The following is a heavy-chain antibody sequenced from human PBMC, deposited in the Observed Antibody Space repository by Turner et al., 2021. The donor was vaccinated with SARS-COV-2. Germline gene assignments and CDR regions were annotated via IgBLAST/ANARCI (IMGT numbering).Heavy chain of an antibody. CDR3: ARYSPELRGYYFDY. CDR1: GGSISSSSYY. CDR2: IYYSGST. J-gene: IGHJ4*02. V-gene: IGHV4-39*01. D-gene: IGHD1-26*01. Sequence: QLQLQESGPGLVKPSETLSLTCTRPGGSISSSSYYWGWIRQPPGKGLEWIGYIYYSGSTYYNPSLKSRVTISVDTSKNQFSLKLSSVTAADTAVYYCARYSPELRGYYFDYWGQGTLVTVSS.